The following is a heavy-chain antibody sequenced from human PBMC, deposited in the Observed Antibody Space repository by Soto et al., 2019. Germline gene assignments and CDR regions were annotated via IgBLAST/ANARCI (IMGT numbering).Heavy chain of an antibody. D-gene: IGHD3-3*01. CDR2: IYYSGST. J-gene: IGHJ5*02. CDR3: ARVGFWSGFWFDP. V-gene: IGHV4-59*01. Sequence: SETLSLTCTVSGGSISSYYWSWIRQPPGKGLEWIGYIYYSGSTNYNPSLKSRVTISVDTSKNQFSLKVSSVTAADTAVYYCARVGFWSGFWFDPWGQGTLVTVSS. CDR1: GGSISSYY.